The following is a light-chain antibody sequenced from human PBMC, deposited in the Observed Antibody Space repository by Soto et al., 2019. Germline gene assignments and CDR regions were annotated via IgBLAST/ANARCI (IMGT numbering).Light chain of an antibody. Sequence: EIVMTQSPATLSVSPGERATLSCRASQSVRNNLAWYQQRPGQAPRLLIYGASNRATGIPARFSGSGSGTDFTLTISSLEPEDSAVYYCQQRNVWPPVTFGQGTRLEIK. CDR2: GAS. CDR3: QQRNVWPPVT. J-gene: IGKJ5*01. CDR1: QSVRNN. V-gene: IGKV3-11*01.